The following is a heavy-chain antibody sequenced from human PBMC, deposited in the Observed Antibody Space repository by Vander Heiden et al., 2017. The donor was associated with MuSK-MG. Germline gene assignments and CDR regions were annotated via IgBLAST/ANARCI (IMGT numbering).Heavy chain of an antibody. V-gene: IGHV1-18*01. Sequence: QVQLVQSGAEVKTPGAPVKVSCEASGSAFTSYGIRWVRLAPGQGLEWMGWISAYNGNTNYAQKLQGRVTMTTDTSTGTAYMELRSLRSDDTAVYYCARVAVVVVAATPPYYMDVWGKGTTVTVSS. CDR3: ARVAVVVVAATPPYYMDV. D-gene: IGHD2-15*01. CDR1: GSAFTSYG. CDR2: ISAYNGNT. J-gene: IGHJ6*03.